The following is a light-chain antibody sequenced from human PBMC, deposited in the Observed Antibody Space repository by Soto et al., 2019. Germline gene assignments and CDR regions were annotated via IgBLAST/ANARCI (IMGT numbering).Light chain of an antibody. J-gene: IGKJ2*01. CDR1: QSIDRW. Sequence: DIQMTQSSSSLSASVGDRVTITSRASQSIDRWLAWYQQKPGKAPKLLIYRASSLESGVPSRFSGSGSGTEFTLTISSLQPDDFTTYHCQQYKTYTYTFAQGTKLEIK. CDR2: RAS. CDR3: QQYKTYTYT. V-gene: IGKV1-5*03.